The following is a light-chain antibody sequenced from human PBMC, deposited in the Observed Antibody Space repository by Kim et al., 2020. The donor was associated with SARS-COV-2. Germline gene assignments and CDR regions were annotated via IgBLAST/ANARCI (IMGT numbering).Light chain of an antibody. CDR2: DAS. Sequence: EIVLTQSPDTLSLSPGETATLSCRASESVSYYLAWYQQKPGQAPRLLIYDASNRATGIPARFSGSGSGTDFTLTISSLEPEDFAVYYCQQRSNWVTFGGGTQVDIK. V-gene: IGKV3-11*01. J-gene: IGKJ4*01. CDR1: ESVSYY. CDR3: QQRSNWVT.